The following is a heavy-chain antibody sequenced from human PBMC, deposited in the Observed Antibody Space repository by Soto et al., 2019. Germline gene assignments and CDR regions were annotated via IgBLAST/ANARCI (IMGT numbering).Heavy chain of an antibody. Sequence: SETLSLTCAVYGXSFSGYYWSWIRQPPGKGLEWIGEINHSGSTNYNPSLKSRVTISVDTSKNQLSLKLSSATAADTAVYYCGRGDCSSPTRYPEFFEYGGQETLVTVSS. CDR2: INHSGST. J-gene: IGHJ4*02. D-gene: IGHD2-2*01. CDR3: GRGDCSSPTRYPEFFEY. V-gene: IGHV4-34*01. CDR1: GXSFSGYY.